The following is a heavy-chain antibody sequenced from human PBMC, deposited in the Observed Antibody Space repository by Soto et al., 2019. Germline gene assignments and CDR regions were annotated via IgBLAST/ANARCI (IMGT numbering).Heavy chain of an antibody. CDR2: IYHSGYT. D-gene: IGHD5-12*01. J-gene: IGHJ4*02. CDR1: GGSIGSGYYS. V-gene: IGHV4-30-2*03. Sequence: SXETLSLNCAVSGGSIGSGYYSWSWVRQPPGKVLECIVNIYHSGYTYYNPSLKSRVTISVDTSKNQFSLKLSSVTAADTAVYYCARIGRVEMATITGDDWGQGTLVTVSS. CDR3: ARIGRVEMATITGDD.